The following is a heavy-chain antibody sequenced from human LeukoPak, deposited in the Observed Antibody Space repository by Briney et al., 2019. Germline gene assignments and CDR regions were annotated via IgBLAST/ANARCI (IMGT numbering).Heavy chain of an antibody. D-gene: IGHD3-22*01. CDR2: IYPGDSDT. CDR1: GYSFTSYW. CDR3: ARRYDSSGYYSGLDY. Sequence: GESLKISCKGPGYSFTSYWIGWVRQMPGKGLEWMGIIYPGDSDTTYSPSFQGQVTISADKSISTAYLQWSSLKASDTAMYYCARRYDSSGYYSGLDYWGQGTLVTVSS. V-gene: IGHV5-51*01. J-gene: IGHJ4*02.